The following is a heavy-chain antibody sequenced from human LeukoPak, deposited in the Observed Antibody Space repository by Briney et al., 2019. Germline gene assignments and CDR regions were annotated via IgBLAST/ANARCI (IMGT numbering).Heavy chain of an antibody. Sequence: PSETLSLTCTVSGGSISRYDYSWSWIRQPPGKGLEWIGYIYYSGSTNYNPSLKSRVTISVDTSKNQFSLKLSSVTAADTAVYYCARDGYSSGWYSISAFDIWGQGTMVTVSS. CDR2: IYYSGST. CDR1: GGSISRYDYS. V-gene: IGHV4-61*08. CDR3: ARDGYSSGWYSISAFDI. J-gene: IGHJ3*02. D-gene: IGHD6-19*01.